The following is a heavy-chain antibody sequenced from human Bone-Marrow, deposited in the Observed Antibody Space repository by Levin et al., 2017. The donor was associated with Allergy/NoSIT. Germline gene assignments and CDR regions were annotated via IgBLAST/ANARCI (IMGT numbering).Heavy chain of an antibody. CDR1: GFTVSSHY. CDR3: ARGGAFDV. V-gene: IGHV3-53*01. J-gene: IGHJ3*01. CDR2: SRSDGST. Sequence: PGGSLRLSCAASGFTVSSHYISWVRQAPGRGLEWVSVSRSDGSTSYADSVKGRFTNSRDNSKNTLYLQMNSLRVEDTAVYFCARGGAFDVWGQGTAVIVSS.